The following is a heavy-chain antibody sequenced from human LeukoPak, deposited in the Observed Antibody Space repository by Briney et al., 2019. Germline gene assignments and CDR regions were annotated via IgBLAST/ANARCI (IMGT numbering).Heavy chain of an antibody. J-gene: IGHJ4*02. CDR3: AKDEGHCSGGSCYRQDD. Sequence: GESLRLSCAASGFTFSSYAMSWVRQAPGKGPEWVAVISNDGSNKYYAESVKGRFTISRDNSKNTLYLQMNSLRAEDTAVYYCAKDEGHCSGGSCYRQDDWGQGTLVTVSS. CDR1: GFTFSSYA. D-gene: IGHD2-15*01. CDR2: ISNDGSNK. V-gene: IGHV3-30*18.